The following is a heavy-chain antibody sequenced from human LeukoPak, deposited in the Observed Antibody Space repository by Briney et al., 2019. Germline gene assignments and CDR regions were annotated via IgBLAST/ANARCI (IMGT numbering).Heavy chain of an antibody. CDR1: GGSISSSSYY. V-gene: IGHV4-39*07. J-gene: IGHJ4*02. CDR3: AGIVVITTSRPFDY. D-gene: IGHD3-22*01. CDR2: IYYSGST. Sequence: SETLSLTCTVSGGSISSSSYYWGWIRQPPGKGLEWIGSIYYSGSTYYNPSLKSRVTISVDTSKNQFSLKLSSVTAADTAVYYCAGIVVITTSRPFDYWGQGTLVTVSS.